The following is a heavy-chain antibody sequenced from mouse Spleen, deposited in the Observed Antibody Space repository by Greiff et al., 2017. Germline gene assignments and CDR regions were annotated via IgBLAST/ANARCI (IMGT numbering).Heavy chain of an antibody. Sequence: QVHVKQPGAELVMPGASVKLSCEASGYTFTSYWMHWVKQRPGQGLEWIGEIDPSDSYTNYNQKFKGKATLTVDKSSSTAYMQLSSLTSEDSAVYYCARHYYGSSPYYFDYWGQGTTLTVSS. CDR3: ARHYYGSSPYYFDY. J-gene: IGHJ2*01. V-gene: IGHV1-69*01. D-gene: IGHD1-1*01. CDR2: IDPSDSYT. CDR1: GYTFTSYW.